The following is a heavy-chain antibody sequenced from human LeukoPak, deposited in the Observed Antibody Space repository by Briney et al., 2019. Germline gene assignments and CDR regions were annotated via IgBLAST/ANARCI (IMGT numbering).Heavy chain of an antibody. CDR2: INHSGST. CDR3: ARPFWGGYYEYFQH. CDR1: GGSISSSNW. J-gene: IGHJ1*01. Sequence: PSETLSLTCAVSGGSISSSNWWSWVRQPSGKGQESIGEINHSGSTNYNPSLKSRVTISVDTSKNQFSLKLSSVTAADTAVYYCARPFWGGYYEYFQHWGQGTLVTVSS. D-gene: IGHD3-3*01. V-gene: IGHV4-4*02.